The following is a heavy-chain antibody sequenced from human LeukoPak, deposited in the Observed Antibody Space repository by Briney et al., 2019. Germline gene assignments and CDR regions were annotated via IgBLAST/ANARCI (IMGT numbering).Heavy chain of an antibody. J-gene: IGHJ4*02. CDR1: GFTFSSYG. V-gene: IGHV3-30*02. D-gene: IGHD3-22*01. CDR2: IRYDGSNK. Sequence: GGSLRLSCAASGFTFSSYGMHWVRQAPGKGLEWVAFIRYDGSNKYYADSVKGRFTISRDNSKNTLYLQMNSLRAEDTAVYYCAKAGQYYYDSSGYYWPKGEFDYWGQGTLVTVSS. CDR3: AKAGQYYYDSSGYYWPKGEFDY.